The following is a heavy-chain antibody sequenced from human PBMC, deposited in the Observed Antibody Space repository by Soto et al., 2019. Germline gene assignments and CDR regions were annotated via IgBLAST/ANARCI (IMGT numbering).Heavy chain of an antibody. CDR1: GFTFSSYG. CDR3: AKGVGATLYYGMDV. Sequence: QVQLVESGGGVVQPGRSLRLSCAASGFTFSSYGMHWVRQAPGKGLEWVAVISYDGSNKYYADSVKGRFTISRDNSKNTLYLQMNSLRAEDTAVYYCAKGVGATLYYGMDVWGQGTTVTVSS. V-gene: IGHV3-30*18. J-gene: IGHJ6*02. D-gene: IGHD1-26*01. CDR2: ISYDGSNK.